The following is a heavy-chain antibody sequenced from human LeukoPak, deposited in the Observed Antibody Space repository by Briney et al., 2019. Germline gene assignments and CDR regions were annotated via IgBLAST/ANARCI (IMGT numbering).Heavy chain of an antibody. Sequence: PGGSLRLSCAASGFTFSTYWMTWVRQAPGKGLEWVANIKEDGSEKYYVDSVKGRFTISRDNAKNSLYLQMSSLRAEDTAVYYCARAIFLSPCYGDYEAAYYFDYWGQGTLVTVSS. CDR3: ARAIFLSPCYGDYEAAYYFDY. CDR1: GFTFSTYW. V-gene: IGHV3-7*01. D-gene: IGHD4-17*01. J-gene: IGHJ4*02. CDR2: IKEDGSEK.